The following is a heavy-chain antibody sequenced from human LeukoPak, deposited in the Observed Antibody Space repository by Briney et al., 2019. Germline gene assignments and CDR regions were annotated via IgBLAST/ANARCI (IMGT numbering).Heavy chain of an antibody. V-gene: IGHV3-7*01. J-gene: IGHJ6*03. CDR3: VRESGDYGSADMPGYYYYMDV. CDR2: IKEDGTEQ. Sequence: GGSLRLSCAVSGFIFSRHSMSWIRQAPGKGLEWVAEIKEDGTEQYYVDSVKGRFTISRDNAKNTVYLQMTTLRAEDTALYYCVRESGDYGSADMPGYYYYMDVWDKGTTVIVSS. CDR1: GFIFSRHS. D-gene: IGHD3-10*01.